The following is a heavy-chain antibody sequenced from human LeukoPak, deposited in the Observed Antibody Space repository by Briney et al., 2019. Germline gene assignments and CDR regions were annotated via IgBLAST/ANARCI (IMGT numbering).Heavy chain of an antibody. V-gene: IGHV4-4*02. CDR2: IYHSGST. CDR3: ARRGPRRAPPDLYGSERNDY. J-gene: IGHJ4*02. D-gene: IGHD3-10*01. Sequence: PSGTLSLTCAVSGGSISSSNWWSWVRQPPGKGLEWIGEIYHSGSTNYNPSLKSRVTISVDKSKNQFSLKLSSVTAADTAVYYCARRGPRRAPPDLYGSERNDYWGQGTLVTVSS. CDR1: GGSISSSNW.